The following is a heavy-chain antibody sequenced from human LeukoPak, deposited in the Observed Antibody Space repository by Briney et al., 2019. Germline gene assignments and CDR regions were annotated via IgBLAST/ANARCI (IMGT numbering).Heavy chain of an antibody. J-gene: IGHJ4*02. V-gene: IGHV2-5*02. Sequence: SGPTLVNPTQTLTLTCTFSGFSLSTSGVGVGWIRQPPGKALEWLALIYWDDDKRYSPSLKSRLTITKDTSKNQVILTMTNMDPVDTATYYCALHSEVGVVNDYWGQGTLVTVSS. D-gene: IGHD3-3*01. CDR1: GFSLSTSGVG. CDR2: IYWDDDK. CDR3: ALHSEVGVVNDY.